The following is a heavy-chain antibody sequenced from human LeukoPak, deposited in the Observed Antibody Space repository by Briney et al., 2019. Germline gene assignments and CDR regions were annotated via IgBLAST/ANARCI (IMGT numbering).Heavy chain of an antibody. V-gene: IGHV1-46*01. J-gene: IGHJ4*02. CDR2: INPSGGST. CDR3: ARGSRGYSGYDLFDY. CDR1: GYTFTSYY. Sequence: ASVKVSCEASGYTFTSYYMHWVRQAPGQGLEWMGIINPSGGSTSYAQKFQGRVTMTRDTSTSTVYMELSSLRSEDTAVYYCARGSRGYSGYDLFDYWGQGTLVTVSS. D-gene: IGHD5-12*01.